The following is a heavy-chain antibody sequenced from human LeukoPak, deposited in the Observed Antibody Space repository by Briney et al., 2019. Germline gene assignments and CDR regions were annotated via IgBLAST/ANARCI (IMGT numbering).Heavy chain of an antibody. D-gene: IGHD1/OR15-1a*01. Sequence: GGSLRLSCAASGVTFSSYSMNWVRQAPGKGLEWVSSISSSSSYIYYADSVKGRFTISRDNAKNSLYLQMNSLRAEDTAVYYCARYRQKTIDYWGQGTLVTVSS. J-gene: IGHJ4*02. V-gene: IGHV3-21*01. CDR3: ARYRQKTIDY. CDR2: ISSSSSYI. CDR1: GVTFSSYS.